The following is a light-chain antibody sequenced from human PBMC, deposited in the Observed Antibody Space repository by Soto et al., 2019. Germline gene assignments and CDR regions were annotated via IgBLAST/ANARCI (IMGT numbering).Light chain of an antibody. CDR3: QRYDSS. V-gene: IGKV1-5*01. J-gene: IGKJ4*01. CDR2: GVS. Sequence: DIQMTQSPSTLSASVGDRVTITCRASQNIRNWLAWYQQKPGKAPKLLIYGVSSLQTGVPSRFSGSGSGTEFTLTISSLQPDDFATYYCQRYDSSFGGGTKVEI. CDR1: QNIRNW.